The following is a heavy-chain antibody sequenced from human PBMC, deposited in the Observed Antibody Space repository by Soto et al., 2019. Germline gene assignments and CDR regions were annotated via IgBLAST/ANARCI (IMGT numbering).Heavy chain of an antibody. Sequence: SVKVSCKASGYTFTSYYMHWVRQAPGQGLEWMGIINPSGGSTSYAQKFQGRVTMTRDTSTSTVYMELSSLRSEATAVYYCAREGYCSGGGCYALDVWGQGTTVTVSS. CDR3: AREGYCSGGGCYALDV. V-gene: IGHV1-46*01. CDR1: GYTFTSYY. D-gene: IGHD2-15*01. CDR2: INPSGGST. J-gene: IGHJ6*02.